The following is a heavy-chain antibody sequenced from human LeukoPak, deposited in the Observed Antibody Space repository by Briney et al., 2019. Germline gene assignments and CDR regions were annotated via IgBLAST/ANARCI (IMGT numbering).Heavy chain of an antibody. V-gene: IGHV3-74*01. CDR2: INTDGSST. Sequence: GGSLRLSCAASGFTFNIYWMHWVRQAPGKGLVWVSRINTDGSSTSYADSVKGRFTISRDNAKNTLFLQMNSLRAEDTAVYYCATWREWEPQLDYWGEGTLVPVSS. CDR3: ATWREWEPQLDY. D-gene: IGHD1-26*01. CDR1: GFTFNIYW. J-gene: IGHJ4*02.